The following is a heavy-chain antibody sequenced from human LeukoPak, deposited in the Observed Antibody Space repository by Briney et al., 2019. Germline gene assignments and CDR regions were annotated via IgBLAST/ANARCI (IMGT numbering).Heavy chain of an antibody. Sequence: GGSLRLSCAASGFTFSSYAMHWVRQAPGKGLEWVAVISYDGSNKYYADSVKGRFTISRDNAKNTLYLQMNSLGAEDTAVYYCARGNDYGDYLDFWGQGTLVTVSS. V-gene: IGHV3-30*04. CDR3: ARGNDYGDYLDF. D-gene: IGHD4/OR15-4a*01. CDR1: GFTFSSYA. J-gene: IGHJ4*02. CDR2: ISYDGSNK.